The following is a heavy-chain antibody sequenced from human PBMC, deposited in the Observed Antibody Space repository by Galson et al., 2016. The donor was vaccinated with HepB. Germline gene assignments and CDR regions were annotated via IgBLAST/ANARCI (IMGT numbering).Heavy chain of an antibody. J-gene: IGHJ4*02. Sequence: SVKVSCKASGYTFTTPGIRWVRQAPGQGLEWMGWISTYSGDTKYAQNVQGGLTLTTDSSKTTAYMELRSLRFDDTALYYCARDVQYRFDSWGQGTLVTVSS. D-gene: IGHD2/OR15-2a*01. V-gene: IGHV1-18*01. CDR1: GYTFTTPG. CDR3: ARDVQYRFDS. CDR2: ISTYSGDT.